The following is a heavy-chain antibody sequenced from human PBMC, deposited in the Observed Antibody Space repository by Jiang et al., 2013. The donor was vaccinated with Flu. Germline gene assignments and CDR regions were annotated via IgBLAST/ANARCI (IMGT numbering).Heavy chain of an antibody. V-gene: IGHV1-18*01. Sequence: GAEVKKPGASVKVSCKASGYSFTSYGISWVRQAPGQGLEWMGWISPYNTNTNYAQKLQGRVTLTTDTSTSTAYMEVRSLRSDDTAVYYCARPHMTTDSYYAFDIWGQGTMVTVSS. CDR1: GYSFTSYG. CDR2: ISPYNTNT. D-gene: IGHD4-17*01. CDR3: ARPHMTTDSYYAFDI. J-gene: IGHJ3*02.